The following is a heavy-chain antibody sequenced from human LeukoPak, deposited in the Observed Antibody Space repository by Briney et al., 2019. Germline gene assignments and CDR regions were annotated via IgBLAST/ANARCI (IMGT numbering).Heavy chain of an antibody. CDR3: ARDKDYGETLDY. Sequence: GRSLRLSCAASGFTFNTYGMHWVRQAPGKGLEWVAVIWYDGSDKYYADSVKGRFTISRDNSENTLYLQMNSLRAEDTAVYYCARDKDYGETLDYWGQGTLVTVSS. CDR1: GFTFNTYG. J-gene: IGHJ4*02. CDR2: IWYDGSDK. V-gene: IGHV3-33*01. D-gene: IGHD4-17*01.